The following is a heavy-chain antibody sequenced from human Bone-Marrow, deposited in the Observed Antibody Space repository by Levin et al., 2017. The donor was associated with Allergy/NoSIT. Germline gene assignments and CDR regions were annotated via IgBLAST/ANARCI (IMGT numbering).Heavy chain of an antibody. J-gene: IGHJ4*02. CDR3: AKGRIQGVIHPYYFDY. CDR2: ISGSGGST. Sequence: QAGGSLRLSCAASGFTFSSYAMSWVRQAPGKGLEWVSAISGSGGSTYYADSVKGRFTISRDNSKNTLYLQMNSLRAEDTAVYYCAKGRIQGVIHPYYFDYWGQGTLVTVSS. CDR1: GFTFSSYA. V-gene: IGHV3-23*01. D-gene: IGHD3-10*01.